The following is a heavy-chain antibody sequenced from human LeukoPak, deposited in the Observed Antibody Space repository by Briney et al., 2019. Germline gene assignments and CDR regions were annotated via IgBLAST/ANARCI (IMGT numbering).Heavy chain of an antibody. J-gene: IGHJ4*02. D-gene: IGHD6-25*01. Sequence: ASVKVSCKASGYTFTSYGISWVRQAPGQGLEWMGIINPSGGSTSYAQKFQGRVTMTRDTSTSTVYMELSSLRSEDTAVYYCARDHRTPADSGHDYWGQGTLVTVSS. CDR3: ARDHRTPADSGHDY. CDR1: GYTFTSYG. CDR2: INPSGGST. V-gene: IGHV1-46*01.